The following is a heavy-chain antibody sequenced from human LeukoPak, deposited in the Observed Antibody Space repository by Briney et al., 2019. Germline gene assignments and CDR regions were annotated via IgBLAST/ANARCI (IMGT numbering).Heavy chain of an antibody. CDR1: GDSISRYY. V-gene: IGHV4-4*07. D-gene: IGHD6-13*01. CDR3: ARHSMLSSTYFGVSDI. Sequence: PSETLSLTCSVSGDSISRYYWNWIRQPAGRGLEWIGRIFTGGFINYNPSLSSRVTVSLDTSENQVSLKLTSVTAADTAVYYCARHSMLSSTYFGVSDIWGQGTTVTVSS. J-gene: IGHJ3*02. CDR2: IFTGGFI.